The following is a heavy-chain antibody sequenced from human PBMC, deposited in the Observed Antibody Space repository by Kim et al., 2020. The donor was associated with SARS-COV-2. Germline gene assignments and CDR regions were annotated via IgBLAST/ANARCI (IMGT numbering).Heavy chain of an antibody. CDR3: AKGYCRGGSCYSIDY. CDR2: ISGSGCST. J-gene: IGHJ4*02. Sequence: GGSLRLSCAASGFTFSSYAMSWVRQAPGKGLEWVSAISGSGCSTYYADSVKGRFTISRDNSKNTLYLQMNSLRAEDTAVYYCAKGYCRGGSCYSIDYWGQGTLVTVSS. CDR1: GFTFSSYA. V-gene: IGHV3-23*01. D-gene: IGHD2-15*01.